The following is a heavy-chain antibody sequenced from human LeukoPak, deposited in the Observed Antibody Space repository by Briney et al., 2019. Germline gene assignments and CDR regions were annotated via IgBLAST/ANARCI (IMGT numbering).Heavy chain of an antibody. Sequence: GGSLRLSCAASGFTFGSYAMHWVRQAPGKGLEWVVVISDDGSNKNYADSVKGRFTISRDNSKNTLYLQMNSLRAEDTAVYYCARGNCGGDCYSLHWFDPWGQGTLVTVSS. CDR1: GFTFGSYA. V-gene: IGHV3-30*01. CDR3: ARGNCGGDCYSLHWFDP. J-gene: IGHJ5*02. D-gene: IGHD2-21*02. CDR2: ISDDGSNK.